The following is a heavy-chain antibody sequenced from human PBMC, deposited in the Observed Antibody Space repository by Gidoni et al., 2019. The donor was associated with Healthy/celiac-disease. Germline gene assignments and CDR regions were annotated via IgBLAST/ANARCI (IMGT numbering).Heavy chain of an antibody. D-gene: IGHD6-19*01. J-gene: IGHJ4*02. V-gene: IGHV3-23*01. CDR2: IIGSGGST. CDR3: AKIGSSSGLFDY. CDR1: GFTFSSYA. Sequence: EVQLFESGGGLVQPGGSLRLSCAASGFTFSSYAMRWVRQAPGKGLEWVSAIIGSGGSTYYADSVKGRFTISRDNSKNTLYLQMNSLRAEDTAVYYCAKIGSSSGLFDYWGQGTLVTVSS.